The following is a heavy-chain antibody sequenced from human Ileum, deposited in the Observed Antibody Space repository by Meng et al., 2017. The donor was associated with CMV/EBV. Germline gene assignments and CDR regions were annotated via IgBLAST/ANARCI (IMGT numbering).Heavy chain of an antibody. J-gene: IGHJ4*02. CDR1: RVTFSDHY. D-gene: IGHD3-10*01. V-gene: IGHV3-72*01. CDR3: ARDSIECGGFDY. CDR2: IKSKRDRYII. Sequence: ASRVTFSDHYMDAFSQAPEKGLEWVAHIKSKRDRYIIQYTASVTGRFFISTDYSKISLYPQMNSLITEDAAVYYCARDSIECGGFDYWGQGTLVTVSS.